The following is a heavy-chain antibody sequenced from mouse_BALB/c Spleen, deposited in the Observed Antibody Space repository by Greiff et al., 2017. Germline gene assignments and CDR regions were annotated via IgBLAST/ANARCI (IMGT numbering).Heavy chain of an antibody. CDR2: ISYDGSN. Sequence: EVQLQESGPGLVKPSQSLSLTCSVTGYSITSGYYWNWIRQFPGNKLEWMGYISYDGSNNYNPSLKNRISITRDTSKNQFFLKLNSVTTEDTATYYCARDYDGYSLFAYWGQGTLVTVSA. D-gene: IGHD2-3*01. CDR3: ARDYDGYSLFAY. V-gene: IGHV3-6*02. J-gene: IGHJ3*01. CDR1: GYSITSGYY.